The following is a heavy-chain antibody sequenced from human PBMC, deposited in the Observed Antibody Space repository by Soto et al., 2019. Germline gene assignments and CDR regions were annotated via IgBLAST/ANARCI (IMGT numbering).Heavy chain of an antibody. CDR1: GGSISSGGYS. D-gene: IGHD2-2*01. Sequence: QLQLQESGSGLVKPSQTLSLTCAVSGGSISSGGYSWSWIRQPPGKGLEWIGYIYHSGSTYYNPSLRSRLTISVDRSKNQFSLKLSSVTAADTAVYYCARGYCISTSCIVRDGDAFDIWGQGTMVTVSS. J-gene: IGHJ3*02. V-gene: IGHV4-30-2*01. CDR3: ARGYCISTSCIVRDGDAFDI. CDR2: IYHSGST.